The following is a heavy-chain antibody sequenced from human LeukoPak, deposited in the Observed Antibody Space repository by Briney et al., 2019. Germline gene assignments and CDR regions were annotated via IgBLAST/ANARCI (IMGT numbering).Heavy chain of an antibody. CDR1: GGSISSYY. Sequence: SETLSLTCTVSGGSISSYYWSWIRQPPGRGLEWIGYIYYSGSTNYNPSLKGRVTISVDTSKNQFSLKLSSVTAADTAVYYCARTVPAASGGDAFDIWGQGTMVTVSS. J-gene: IGHJ3*02. CDR2: IYYSGST. V-gene: IGHV4-59*01. D-gene: IGHD2-2*01. CDR3: ARTVPAASGGDAFDI.